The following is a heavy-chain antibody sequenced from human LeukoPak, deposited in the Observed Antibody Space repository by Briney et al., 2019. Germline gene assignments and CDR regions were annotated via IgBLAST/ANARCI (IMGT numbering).Heavy chain of an antibody. D-gene: IGHD2-15*01. V-gene: IGHV4-34*01. Sequence: PSETLSLTCAVYGGSFSGYYWSWIRQPPGKGLEWIGEINHSGSTNYNPSLKSRVTISVDTSKNQFSLKLSSVTAAGTAVYYCARGRWTCSGGSCHYGMDVWGQGTTVTVSS. J-gene: IGHJ6*02. CDR1: GGSFSGYY. CDR3: ARGRWTCSGGSCHYGMDV. CDR2: INHSGST.